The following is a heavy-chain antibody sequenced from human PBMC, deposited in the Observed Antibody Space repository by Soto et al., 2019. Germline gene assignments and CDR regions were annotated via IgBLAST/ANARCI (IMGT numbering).Heavy chain of an antibody. Sequence: SETLSLTCTVSGGSISGYYWSWIRQPPGKGLDWIGYIYYTGTTNYNPSLKSRDTISVDTSKNQFSLKLSSVTAADTAVYYCARYKEGVDYWGQGTLVTVSS. J-gene: IGHJ4*02. D-gene: IGHD1-1*01. CDR3: ARYKEGVDY. CDR1: GGSISGYY. CDR2: IYYTGTT. V-gene: IGHV4-59*01.